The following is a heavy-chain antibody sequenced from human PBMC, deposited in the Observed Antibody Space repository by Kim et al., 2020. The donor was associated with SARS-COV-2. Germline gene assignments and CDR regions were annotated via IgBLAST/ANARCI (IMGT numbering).Heavy chain of an antibody. CDR1: GFTFSSYG. Sequence: GGSLRLSCAASGFTFSSYGMHWVRQAPGKGLEWVAVIWYDGSNIYYADSVKGRFTISRDNSKNTLYLQMNSLRAEDTAVYYCARDRRVGDLNYYGSSGRIDPWGQGTLVTVSS. J-gene: IGHJ5*02. CDR2: IWYDGSNI. V-gene: IGHV3-33*01. CDR3: ARDRRVGDLNYYGSSGRIDP. D-gene: IGHD3-22*01.